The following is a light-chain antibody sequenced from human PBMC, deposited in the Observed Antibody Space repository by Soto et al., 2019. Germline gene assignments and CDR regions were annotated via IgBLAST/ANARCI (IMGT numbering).Light chain of an antibody. Sequence: QSVLTQPPSASGTPGQRVAISCSGGSSDIGTNPVNWYLHLPGAAPKLLIYRDTQRPSGVPDRFSGSKSGTSASLTNSGLQSEDEGDYFRSAWEDSIYGPVFGGGTKLPVL. CDR2: RDT. V-gene: IGLV1-44*01. J-gene: IGLJ2*01. CDR3: SAWEDSIYGPV. CDR1: SSDIGTNP.